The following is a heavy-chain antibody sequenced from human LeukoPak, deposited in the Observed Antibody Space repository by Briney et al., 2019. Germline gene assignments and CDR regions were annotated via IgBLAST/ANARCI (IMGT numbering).Heavy chain of an antibody. CDR3: ARDYKAGYYGSGSYYPPQADY. D-gene: IGHD3-10*01. J-gene: IGHJ4*02. CDR1: GFTFSDYY. Sequence: GGSLRLSCAASGFTFSDYYMSWIRQAPGKGLEWVSYISSSSSYTNYADSVKGRFTISRDNAKNSLYLQMNSLRAEDTAVYYCARDYKAGYYGSGSYYPPQADYWGQGTLSPSPQ. V-gene: IGHV3-11*06. CDR2: ISSSSSYT.